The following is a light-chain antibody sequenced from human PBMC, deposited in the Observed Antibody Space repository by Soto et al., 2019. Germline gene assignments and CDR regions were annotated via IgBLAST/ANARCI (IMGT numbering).Light chain of an antibody. V-gene: IGKV3-11*01. Sequence: ETVLTQSPGTLSLSPGERATLSCRASQSVSSYLGWYQQKPGQAPRLLIYGASNRATGIPARFSGSGSGTDFTLTIASLQPEDFSTYYCQQSDSTPYTFGQGT. CDR2: GAS. J-gene: IGKJ2*01. CDR1: QSVSSY. CDR3: QQSDSTPYT.